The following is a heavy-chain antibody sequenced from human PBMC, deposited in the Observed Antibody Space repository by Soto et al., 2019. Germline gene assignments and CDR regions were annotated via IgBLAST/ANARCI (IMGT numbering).Heavy chain of an antibody. CDR2: INPSGGST. Sequence: QVQLVQSGAEVKKPGASVKVSCTASGYTFTSYYMHWVRQAPGQGLEWMGIINPSGGSTSYAQKSQGRVTMTRDTSTSTVYMELSSLRSEDTAVYDCAREGGIIAARPGWFDPWGQGTLVTVSS. J-gene: IGHJ5*02. D-gene: IGHD6-6*01. CDR1: GYTFTSYY. V-gene: IGHV1-46*01. CDR3: AREGGIIAARPGWFDP.